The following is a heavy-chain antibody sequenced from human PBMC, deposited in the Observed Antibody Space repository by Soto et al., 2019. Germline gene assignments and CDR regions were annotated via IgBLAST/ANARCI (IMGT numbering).Heavy chain of an antibody. D-gene: IGHD6-13*01. CDR1: GYSFTSYW. V-gene: IGHV5-10-1*01. Sequence: HGESLKISCKGSGYSFTSYWISWVRQMPGKGLEWMGRIDPSDSYTNYSPSFQGHVTISADKSISTAYLQWSSLKASDTAMYYCARLDPNLAAGNYYYCYGIDVRAQRTTVTGSS. CDR2: IDPSDSYT. J-gene: IGHJ6*01. CDR3: ARLDPNLAAGNYYYCYGIDV.